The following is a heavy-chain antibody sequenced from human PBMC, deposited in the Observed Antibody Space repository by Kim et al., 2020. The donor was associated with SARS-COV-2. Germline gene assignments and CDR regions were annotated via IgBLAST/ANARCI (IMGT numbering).Heavy chain of an antibody. CDR2: INAGNGNT. Sequence: ASVKVSCKASGYTFTSYAMHWVRQAPGQRLEWMGWINAGNGNTKYSQKFQGRVTITRDTSASTAYMELSSLRSEDTAVYYCARTKVYATAMVTRAPFDYWGQGTLVTVSS. V-gene: IGHV1-3*01. D-gene: IGHD5-18*01. CDR3: ARTKVYATAMVTRAPFDY. J-gene: IGHJ4*02. CDR1: GYTFTSYA.